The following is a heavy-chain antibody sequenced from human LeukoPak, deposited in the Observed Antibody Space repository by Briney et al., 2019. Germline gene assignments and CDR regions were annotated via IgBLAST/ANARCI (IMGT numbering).Heavy chain of an antibody. CDR3: ASLRERSYYARGFDY. CDR1: GGSISSNYY. J-gene: IGHJ4*02. Sequence: SETLSLTCTASGGSISSNYYWGWIRQTPGKGLEWIGTIYYSGSTYYNPPLKSRVTISVDTSKNQFSLKLSSVTAADTAVYHCASLRERSYYARGFDYWGRGTLVTVSS. D-gene: IGHD1-26*01. CDR2: IYYSGST. V-gene: IGHV4-39*01.